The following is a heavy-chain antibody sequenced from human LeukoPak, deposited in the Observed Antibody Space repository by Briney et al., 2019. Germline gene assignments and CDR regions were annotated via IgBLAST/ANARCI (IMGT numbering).Heavy chain of an antibody. V-gene: IGHV3-23*01. CDR1: GFTFSSYA. CDR2: ISGSGGST. CDR3: AKASFLDYGDYWYAFDI. Sequence: PGGSLRLSCAASGFTFSSYAVSWVRRAPGKGLEWVSAISGSGGSTYYADSVKGRFTISRDNSKNTLYLQMNSLRAEDTAVYYCAKASFLDYGDYWYAFDIWGQGTMVTVSS. J-gene: IGHJ3*02. D-gene: IGHD4-17*01.